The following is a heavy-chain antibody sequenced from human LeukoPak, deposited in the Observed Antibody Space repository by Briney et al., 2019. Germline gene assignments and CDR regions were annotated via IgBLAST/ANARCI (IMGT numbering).Heavy chain of an antibody. CDR1: GFPFSSYA. J-gene: IGHJ5*02. CDR3: AKDQYSSGLNWFDP. CDR2: ISGSGAST. D-gene: IGHD6-19*01. Sequence: GGSLRLSCSASGFPFSSYAMHWVRQAPGKGLEWVSAISGSGASTYYADSVKGRFTISRDSSKNTVFLQMNSLRAEDTAIYYCAKDQYSSGLNWFDPWGQGTLVTVSS. V-gene: IGHV3-23*01.